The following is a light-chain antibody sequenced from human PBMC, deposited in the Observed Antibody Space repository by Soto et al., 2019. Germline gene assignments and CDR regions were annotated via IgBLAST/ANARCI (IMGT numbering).Light chain of an antibody. CDR3: QQRSNWPPWT. CDR1: QSVSSY. Sequence: EIVLTQSPAPLSLSPGERATLSCRASQSVSSYLAWYQQKPGQAPRLLIYDASNRATGIPARFSGSGSGTDFTLPISSLEPEDFAVYYCQQRSNWPPWTFGQGTKLEI. CDR2: DAS. J-gene: IGKJ2*02. V-gene: IGKV3-11*01.